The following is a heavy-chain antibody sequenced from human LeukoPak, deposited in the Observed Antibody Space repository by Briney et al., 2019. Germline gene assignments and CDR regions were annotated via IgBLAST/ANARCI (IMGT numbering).Heavy chain of an antibody. CDR3: ARWTVLRGVVIGAGGFSDY. J-gene: IGHJ4*02. CDR1: GFTFEDYG. Sequence: GGSLRLSCAASGFTFEDYGMAWVRQAPGKGLDWVSAINWSGSSTGYADSVKGRFTMSRDNAKKSLYLQMNNLRAEDTAFYYCARWTVLRGVVIGAGGFSDYWGQGTLVTVSS. V-gene: IGHV3-20*04. D-gene: IGHD3-10*01. CDR2: INWSGSST.